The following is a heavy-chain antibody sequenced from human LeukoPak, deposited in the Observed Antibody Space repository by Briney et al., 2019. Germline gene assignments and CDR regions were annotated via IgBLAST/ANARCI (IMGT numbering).Heavy chain of an antibody. CDR2: ISYDGSNR. J-gene: IGHJ4*02. V-gene: IGHV3-30*03. CDR3: GSNSYYYDSSGYYYVGY. CDR1: GFTVSSNS. D-gene: IGHD3-22*01. Sequence: QPGGSLRLSCTVSGFTVSSNSMSWVRQAPGKGLEWVAVISYDGSNRYYADSVKGRFTISRDNSKNTLYLQMNSLRAEDTAVYYCGSNSYYYDSSGYYYVGYWGQGTLVTVSS.